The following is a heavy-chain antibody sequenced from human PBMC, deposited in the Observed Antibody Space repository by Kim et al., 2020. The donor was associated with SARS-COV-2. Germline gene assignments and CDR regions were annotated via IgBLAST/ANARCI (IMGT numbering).Heavy chain of an antibody. V-gene: IGHV3-11*01. CDR2: ISSSGSTT. D-gene: IGHD3-22*01. Sequence: GGSLRLSCAASGFTFSDYYMSWIRQAPGKGLEWVSYISSSGSTTYYADSVKGRFTISRDNAKNSLYLQMNSLRAEDTAVYYCARGSRLDYYDSSGYYFKAAPYYFDYWGQGTLVTVSS. CDR3: ARGSRLDYYDSSGYYFKAAPYYFDY. J-gene: IGHJ4*02. CDR1: GFTFSDYY.